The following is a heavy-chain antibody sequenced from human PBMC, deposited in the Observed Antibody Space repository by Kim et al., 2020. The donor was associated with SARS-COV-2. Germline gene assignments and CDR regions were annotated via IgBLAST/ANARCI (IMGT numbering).Heavy chain of an antibody. CDR2: IKQDGSEK. Sequence: GGSLRLSCAASGFTFSSYWMSWVRQAPGKGLEWVANIKQDGSEKYYVDSVKGRFTISRDNAKNSLYLQMNSLGAEDTAVYYCAREDCSGGSCRYYYYGMDVWGQGTTVTVSS. J-gene: IGHJ6*02. D-gene: IGHD2-15*01. V-gene: IGHV3-7*01. CDR1: GFTFSSYW. CDR3: AREDCSGGSCRYYYYGMDV.